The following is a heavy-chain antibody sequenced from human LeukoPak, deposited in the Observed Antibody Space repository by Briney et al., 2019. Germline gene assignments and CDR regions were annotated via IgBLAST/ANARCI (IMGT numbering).Heavy chain of an antibody. Sequence: GGSLRLSCAASGFTFTNYAVSWVRQAPGKGLEWVSTISESGGSTNYADSVKGRFTISRDNSKNTLYLQMNSLRAEDTALYYCAKGWSYFLDNWGQGTLVTVSS. CDR1: GFTFTNYA. CDR3: AKGWSYFLDN. V-gene: IGHV3-23*01. J-gene: IGHJ4*02. D-gene: IGHD6-13*01. CDR2: ISESGGST.